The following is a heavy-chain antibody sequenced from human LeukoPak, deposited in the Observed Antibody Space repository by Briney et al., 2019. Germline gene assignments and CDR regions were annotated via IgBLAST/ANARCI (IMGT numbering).Heavy chain of an antibody. J-gene: IGHJ6*03. CDR3: ASANPILLDYYYYYYMDV. Sequence: GGSLRLSCAASGFTFSSYSMDWVRQAPGKGLEWVSSIDNSGTYIYYADSVKGRFTISRDNSKNSLYLQMNSLRAEDTAVYYCASANPILLDYYYYYYMDVWGKGTTVTVSS. CDR2: IDNSGTYI. CDR1: GFTFSSYS. D-gene: IGHD3-3*01. V-gene: IGHV3-21*01.